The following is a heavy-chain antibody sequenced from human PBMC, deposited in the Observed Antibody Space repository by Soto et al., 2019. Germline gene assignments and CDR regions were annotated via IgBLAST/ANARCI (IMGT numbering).Heavy chain of an antibody. Sequence: QVQVVQSGVEVRRPGSSVKVSCKASGDTFKNCVISWVRQAPGQGLEWMGGIIPLFGTTDFDQRFQGRLTITTDESTTTAYMELSRLRSEDTATYCCAAELGFGKLSVVWGQGTTVIVSS. CDR1: GDTFKNCV. CDR3: AAELGFGKLSVV. J-gene: IGHJ6*02. V-gene: IGHV1-69*01. D-gene: IGHD3-10*01. CDR2: IIPLFGTT.